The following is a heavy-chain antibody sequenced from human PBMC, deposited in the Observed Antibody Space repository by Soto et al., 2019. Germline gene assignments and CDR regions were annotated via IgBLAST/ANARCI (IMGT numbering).Heavy chain of an antibody. V-gene: IGHV1-18*01. CDR3: ERDSYIYYYYYGMDV. D-gene: IGHD1-20*01. J-gene: IGHJ6*02. Sequence: ASVKVSCKASGYTFTSYGISSLRQAPGQGLEWMGWISAYNGNTNYAQKLQGRVTMTTDTSTSTAYMELRSLRSDDTAVYYCERDSYIYYYYYGMDVWGQGTTVTVSS. CDR1: GYTFTSYG. CDR2: ISAYNGNT.